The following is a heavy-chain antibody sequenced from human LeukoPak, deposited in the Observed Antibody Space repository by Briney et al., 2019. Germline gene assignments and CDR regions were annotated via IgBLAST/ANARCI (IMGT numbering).Heavy chain of an antibody. J-gene: IGHJ4*02. Sequence: GGSLRLSCAASGFTFTSYNMNWVRQAPGKGLEWVSSISSSSNYIYYADSVKGRFTISRDNAKNSLYLQMDSLRAEDTAVYYCARDLTTVTTYYFDYWGQGTLVTVSS. V-gene: IGHV3-21*01. CDR3: ARDLTTVTTYYFDY. CDR2: ISSSSNYI. CDR1: GFTFTSYN. D-gene: IGHD4-17*01.